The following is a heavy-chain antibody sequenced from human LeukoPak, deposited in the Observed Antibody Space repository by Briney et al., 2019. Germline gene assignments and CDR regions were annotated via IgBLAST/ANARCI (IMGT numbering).Heavy chain of an antibody. CDR2: NYPGDSDT. Sequence: GESLKIYCKGSGYIFTSYLIGWVPQMPRKGLGWMWINYPGDSDTRYSPSLQGQVTISADKSISTAYLQWSSLKASDTAMYYCARQRGYSYGPYWYFDLWGRGTLVTVSS. D-gene: IGHD5-18*01. V-gene: IGHV5-51*01. J-gene: IGHJ2*01. CDR3: ARQRGYSYGPYWYFDL. CDR1: GYIFTSYL.